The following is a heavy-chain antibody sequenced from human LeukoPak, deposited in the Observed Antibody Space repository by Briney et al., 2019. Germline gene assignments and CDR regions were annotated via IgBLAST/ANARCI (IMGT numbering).Heavy chain of an antibody. D-gene: IGHD6-13*01. Sequence: SETLSLTCTVSGGSITDFYCSWIRQPPGKGLEWIGGIHTTGTTNYNASLKSRVTISVDTSENQFSLKLSSVTAVDTAVYYCARHATISGAGGWLDPWGQGTLVTVSS. J-gene: IGHJ5*02. CDR3: ARHATISGAGGWLDP. V-gene: IGHV4-4*09. CDR1: GGSITDFY. CDR2: IHTTGTT.